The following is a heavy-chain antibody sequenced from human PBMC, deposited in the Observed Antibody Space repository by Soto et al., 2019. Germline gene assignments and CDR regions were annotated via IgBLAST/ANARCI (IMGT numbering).Heavy chain of an antibody. D-gene: IGHD2-2*01. CDR3: ARGLSTSFNAPWYFHL. CDR2: IYDSGGT. Sequence: SETLSLTCTVSGGSISSGDYYWSWTRQPPGKGLEWIGYIYDSGGTYYNPSLKSRVAISVDKSKNRFSLRLSSVTAADTAVYYCARGLSTSFNAPWYFHLWGQGTLVTVSS. J-gene: IGHJ1*01. V-gene: IGHV4-30-4*01. CDR1: GGSISSGDYY.